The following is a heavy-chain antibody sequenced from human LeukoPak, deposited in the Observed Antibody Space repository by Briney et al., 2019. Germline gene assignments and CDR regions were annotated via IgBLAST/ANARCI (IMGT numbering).Heavy chain of an antibody. CDR2: VYYSGST. D-gene: IGHD4-11*01. V-gene: IGHV4-59*01. CDR3: ASGADYSNYYFDY. Sequence: SETLSLTCTVSGGSMNGFYRTWIRQPPGKGLEWIGYVYYSGSTSYNPSLKSRVTISVDTSSNHFSLRLSSVTAADTAVYYCASGADYSNYYFDYWGQGTLVTVSS. CDR1: GGSMNGFY. J-gene: IGHJ4*02.